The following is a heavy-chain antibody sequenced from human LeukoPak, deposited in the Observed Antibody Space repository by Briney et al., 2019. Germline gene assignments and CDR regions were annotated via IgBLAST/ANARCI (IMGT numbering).Heavy chain of an antibody. D-gene: IGHD5-18*01. CDR1: GYTLTELS. J-gene: IGHJ5*02. CDR2: FDPEDGET. V-gene: IGHV1-24*01. CDR3: ARQGDVDTAYNWFDP. Sequence: GASVKVSCKVSGYTLTELSMHWVRQAPGKGLEWMGGFDPEDGETIYAQKFQGRVTMTEDTSTDTAYMELSSLRSEDTAVYYCARQGDVDTAYNWFDPWGQGTLVTVSS.